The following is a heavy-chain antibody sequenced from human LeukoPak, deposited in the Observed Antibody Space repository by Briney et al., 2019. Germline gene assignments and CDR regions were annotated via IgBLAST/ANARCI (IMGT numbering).Heavy chain of an antibody. D-gene: IGHD2-21*02. Sequence: GGSLRLSCAVSGFNFSGYWMSWVRQAPGKGLEWVSAISGSGGSTYYADSVKGRFTISRDNSKNTLYLQMNSLRAEDTAVYYCAMPYVVVTARPFDYWGQGTLVTVSS. J-gene: IGHJ4*02. CDR3: AMPYVVVTARPFDY. CDR2: ISGSGGST. CDR1: GFNFSGYW. V-gene: IGHV3-23*01.